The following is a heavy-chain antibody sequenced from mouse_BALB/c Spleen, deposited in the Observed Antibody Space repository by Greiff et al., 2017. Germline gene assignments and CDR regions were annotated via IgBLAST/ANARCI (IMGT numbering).Heavy chain of an antibody. CDR3: ARWLLRGAMDY. Sequence: EVQLVESGGGLVQPGGSLKLSCAASGFTFSSYTMSWVRQTPEKRLEWVAYISNGGGSTYYPDTVKGRITISRDNAKYTLYLQMSSLKSEDTAMYYCARWLLRGAMDYWGQGTSVTVSS. CDR1: GFTFSSYT. V-gene: IGHV5-12-2*01. J-gene: IGHJ4*01. CDR2: ISNGGGST. D-gene: IGHD2-3*01.